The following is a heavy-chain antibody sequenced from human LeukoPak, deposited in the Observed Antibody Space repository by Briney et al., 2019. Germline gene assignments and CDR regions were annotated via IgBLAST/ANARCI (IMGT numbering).Heavy chain of an antibody. CDR2: ISSSSSYI. CDR3: AITGSSGGDY. D-gene: IGHD1-26*01. V-gene: IGHV3-21*01. J-gene: IGHJ4*02. Sequence: GGSLRLSCAASGFTFSSYSMNWVRQAPGKGLEWVSSISSSSSYIYYADSVKGRFTISRDNAKNSLYLQMNSPRAEDTAVYYCAITGSSGGDYWGQGTLVTVSS. CDR1: GFTFSSYS.